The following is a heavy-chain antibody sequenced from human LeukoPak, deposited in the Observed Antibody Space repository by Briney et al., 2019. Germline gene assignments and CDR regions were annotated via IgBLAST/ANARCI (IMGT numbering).Heavy chain of an antibody. CDR3: ARDGGYTGGWTYGAGDY. D-gene: IGHD2-8*02. CDR2: ISTDGSDK. Sequence: PGRSLRLSCEASGFTFSSYVMHWVRQAPGKGLECVAVISTDGSDKCYADSVKGRFSISRDNSENTLFLQMRSLRAEDTALYYCARDGGYTGGWTYGAGDYWGHGTLVSVSS. CDR1: GFTFSSYV. J-gene: IGHJ4*01. V-gene: IGHV3-30*04.